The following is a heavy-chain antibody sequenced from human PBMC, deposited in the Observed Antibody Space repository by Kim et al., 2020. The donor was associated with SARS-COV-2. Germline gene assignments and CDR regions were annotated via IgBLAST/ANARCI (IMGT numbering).Heavy chain of an antibody. V-gene: IGHV1-58*01. Sequence: SVKVSCKASGFTFTSSAVQWVRQARGQRLEWIGWIVVGSGNTNYAQKFQERVTITRDMSTSTAYMELSSLRSEDTAVYYCAAAPPTYSGYDFGYWGQGILVTVSS. CDR3: AAAPPTYSGYDFGY. CDR1: GFTFTSSA. D-gene: IGHD5-12*01. CDR2: IVVGSGNT. J-gene: IGHJ4*02.